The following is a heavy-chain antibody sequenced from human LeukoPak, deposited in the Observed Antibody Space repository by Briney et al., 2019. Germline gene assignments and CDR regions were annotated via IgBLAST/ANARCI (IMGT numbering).Heavy chain of an antibody. D-gene: IGHD3-16*01. J-gene: IGHJ6*02. CDR3: ARGGGLDV. Sequence: GGLVQPGGSLRLSCAASGFTFSSYWMNWARQAPGKGLEWVASINHNGNVNYYVDSVKGRFTISRDNAKNSLYLQMSNLRAEDTAVYFCARGGGLDVWGQGATVTVSS. CDR2: INHNGNVN. V-gene: IGHV3-7*03. CDR1: GFTFSSYW.